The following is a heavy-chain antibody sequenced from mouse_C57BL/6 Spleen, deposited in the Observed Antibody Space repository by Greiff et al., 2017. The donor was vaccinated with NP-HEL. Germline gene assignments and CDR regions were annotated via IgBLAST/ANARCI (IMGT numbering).Heavy chain of an antibody. J-gene: IGHJ4*01. V-gene: IGHV5-4*01. CDR2: ISDGGSYT. CDR3: ARGGNGDGSKAMDY. CDR1: GFTFSSYA. D-gene: IGHD2-1*01. Sequence: EVQRVESGGGLVKPGGSLKLSCAASGFTFSSYAMSWVRQTPEKRLEWVATISDGGSYTYYPDNVKGRFTISRDNAKNNLYLQMSHLRSEDTAMYYCARGGNGDGSKAMDYWGQGTSVTVSS.